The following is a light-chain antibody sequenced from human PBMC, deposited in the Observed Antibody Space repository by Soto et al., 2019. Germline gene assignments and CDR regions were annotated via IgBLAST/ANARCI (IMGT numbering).Light chain of an antibody. V-gene: IGLV2-14*01. CDR2: DVS. CDR1: SSDVGAYNY. CDR3: GSYTTSNTMI. J-gene: IGLJ2*01. Sequence: QSALTQPASVSGSPGQSITICCAGTSSDVGAYNYVSWFQQHPGKVPKLIIYDVSDRPSGVSDRFSGSKSGNTASLTISGLQAEDEADYYYGSYTTSNTMIFGGGTKLTVL.